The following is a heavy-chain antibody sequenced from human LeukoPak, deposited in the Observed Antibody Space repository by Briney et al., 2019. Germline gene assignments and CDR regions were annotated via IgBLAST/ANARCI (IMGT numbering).Heavy chain of an antibody. V-gene: IGHV1-2*02. CDR1: GYTFTGYY. CDR3: ARDNSVGDVAWWFDP. J-gene: IGHJ5*02. CDR2: INPNSGGT. Sequence: ASVKVSCKASGYTFTGYYMHWVRQAPGQGLEWMGWINPNSGGTNYAQKFQGRVTMTRDTSISTAYMELSRLRSDDTAVYYCARDNSVGDVAWWFDPWGQGTLVTVSS. D-gene: IGHD1-26*01.